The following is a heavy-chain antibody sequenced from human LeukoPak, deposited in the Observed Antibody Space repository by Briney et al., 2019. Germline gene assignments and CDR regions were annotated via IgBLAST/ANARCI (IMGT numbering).Heavy chain of an antibody. CDR1: GYTFTSYG. D-gene: IGHD3-9*01. J-gene: IGHJ5*02. CDR2: ISAYNGNT. V-gene: IGHV1-18*01. CDR3: ARLISLRSGYDILTSWFDP. Sequence: ASVKASCKASGYTFTSYGISWVRQAPGQGLEWMGWISAYNGNTNYAQKLQGRVTMTTDTSTSTAYMELRSLRSDDTAVYYCARLISLRSGYDILTSWFDPWGQGTLVTVSS.